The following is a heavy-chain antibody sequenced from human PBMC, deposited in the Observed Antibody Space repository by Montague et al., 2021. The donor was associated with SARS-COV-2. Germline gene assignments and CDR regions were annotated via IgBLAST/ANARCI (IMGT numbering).Heavy chain of an antibody. D-gene: IGHD2-8*01. V-gene: IGHV4-39*01. CDR3: ARVPNGRLDN. Sequence: SETLSLTCTVSGGSVSSDTHNWAWIRQPPGKGLEWIASIFYKGNTYYNPSLRSRFTISINTSKNQFFLRVASVTAADTAVYYCARVPNGRLDNWGPGALVTVSS. J-gene: IGHJ4*02. CDR1: GGSVSSDTHN. CDR2: IFYKGNT.